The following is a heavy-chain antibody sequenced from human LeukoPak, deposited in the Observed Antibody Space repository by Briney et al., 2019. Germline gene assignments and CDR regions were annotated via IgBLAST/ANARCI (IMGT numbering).Heavy chain of an antibody. V-gene: IGHV3-21*01. J-gene: IGHJ4*02. CDR2: ISSSSYI. Sequence: PGGSLRLSCAASGFTFSSYSMNWVRQAPGKGLEWVSSISSSSYIYYADSVKGRFTISRDNAKNSLYLQMNSLGAEDTAVYYCASQCSGGSCSLARDWGQGTLVTVSS. CDR3: ASQCSGGSCSLARD. CDR1: GFTFSSYS. D-gene: IGHD2-15*01.